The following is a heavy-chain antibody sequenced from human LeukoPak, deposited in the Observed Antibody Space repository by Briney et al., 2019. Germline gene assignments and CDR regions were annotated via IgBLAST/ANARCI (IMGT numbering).Heavy chain of an antibody. J-gene: IGHJ5*02. V-gene: IGHV1-18*01. CDR3: ARTPASIAARSHWFDP. D-gene: IGHD6-6*01. CDR2: ISAYNGNT. Sequence: GASVKVSCKASGYTFTSYGISWVRQAPGQGLEWMGWISAYNGNTNYAQKLQGRVTMTTDTSTSTAYMELSRLRSDDTAVYYCARTPASIAARSHWFDPWGQGTLVTVSS. CDR1: GYTFTSYG.